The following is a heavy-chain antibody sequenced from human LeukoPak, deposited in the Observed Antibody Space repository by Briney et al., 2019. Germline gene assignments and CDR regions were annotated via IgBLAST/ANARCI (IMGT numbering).Heavy chain of an antibody. CDR3: ASTSAFYCSSTSCLNDY. J-gene: IGHJ4*02. Sequence: ETLPLTCAVYGGSFSGYYWSWVRQAPGKGLEWVSAISGSGGSTYYADSVKGRFTISRDNSKNTLYLQMNSLRAEDTAVYYCASTSAFYCSSTSCLNDYWGQGTLVTVSS. D-gene: IGHD2-2*01. V-gene: IGHV3-23*01. CDR2: ISGSGGST. CDR1: GGSFSGYY.